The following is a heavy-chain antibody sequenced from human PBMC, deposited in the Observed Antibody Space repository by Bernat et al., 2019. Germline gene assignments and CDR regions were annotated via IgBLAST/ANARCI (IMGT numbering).Heavy chain of an antibody. Sequence: EVQVVQSGAEVKKPGESLKISCKASGYSFTNSWIGWVRQMSGKGLEWVGIIYPGDSDTRYSPSFQGQVTISADKSINTAYLQWSSLEASDTAMYYCARLGLHWCFESWGQGTLVTVSS. D-gene: IGHD5-24*01. CDR2: IYPGDSDT. CDR1: GYSFTNSW. CDR3: ARLGLHWCFES. J-gene: IGHJ5*01. V-gene: IGHV5-51*01.